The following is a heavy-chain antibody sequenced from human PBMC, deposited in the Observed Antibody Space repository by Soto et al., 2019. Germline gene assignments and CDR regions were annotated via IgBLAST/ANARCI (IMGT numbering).Heavy chain of an antibody. CDR1: GGSISSSSYY. J-gene: IGHJ4*02. V-gene: IGHV4-39*01. CDR3: ARRGYSYGYCDY. CDR2: IYYSGST. D-gene: IGHD5-18*01. Sequence: PSETLSLTCSVSGGSISSSSYYWGWIRQPPGKELEWIGNIYYSGSTYYNPSLESRITISVATSKNQFSLTLSSMTAADTAVYYCARRGYSYGYCDYWGQGSMCTVSS.